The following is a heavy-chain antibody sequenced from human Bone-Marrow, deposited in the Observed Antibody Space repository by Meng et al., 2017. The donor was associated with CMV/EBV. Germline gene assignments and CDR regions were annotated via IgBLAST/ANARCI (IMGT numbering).Heavy chain of an antibody. CDR1: GFTFSSNS. CDR2: ISSSSSYI. CDR3: ARGRLDCSGTSCYTRSLGFDP. J-gene: IGHJ5*02. V-gene: IGHV3-21*01. D-gene: IGHD2-2*02. Sequence: ARSLRLSCAASGFTFSSNSMNWVRQAPGKGREWVLSISSSSSYIYYADSVKGRFTLSRDNAKNSLYLQMNSQIADDTAVYYCARGRLDCSGTSCYTRSLGFDPWGQGPLVTVSS.